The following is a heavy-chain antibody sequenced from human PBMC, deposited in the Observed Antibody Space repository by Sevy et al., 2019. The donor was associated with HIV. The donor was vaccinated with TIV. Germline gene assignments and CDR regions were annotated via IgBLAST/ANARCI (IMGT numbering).Heavy chain of an antibody. J-gene: IGHJ4*02. CDR1: GYSFTSYW. D-gene: IGHD4-17*01. CDR3: ARQGDYGGNPSYYFDY. Sequence: GESLKISCKGSGYSFTSYWIGWVRQMPGKGLEWMGISYPGDSDTRYSPSFQGQVTISADKSISTDYLQWRRLKASDTAMYYCARQGDYGGNPSYYFDYWGLGTLVTVSS. V-gene: IGHV5-51*01. CDR2: SYPGDSDT.